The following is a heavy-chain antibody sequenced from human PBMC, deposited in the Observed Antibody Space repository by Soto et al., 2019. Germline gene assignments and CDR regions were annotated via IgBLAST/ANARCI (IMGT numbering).Heavy chain of an antibody. D-gene: IGHD3-9*01. CDR1: GFTFSSYG. V-gene: IGHV3-30*18. Sequence: PGGSLRLSCAASGFTFSSYGMHWVRQAPGKGLEWVAVISYDGSNKYYADSVKGRFTISRDNSKNTLYLQMNSLRAEDTAVYYCAKEDVLRYFDWLPKPPKTYYGMDVWGQGTTVTVSS. CDR3: AKEDVLRYFDWLPKPPKTYYGMDV. CDR2: ISYDGSNK. J-gene: IGHJ6*02.